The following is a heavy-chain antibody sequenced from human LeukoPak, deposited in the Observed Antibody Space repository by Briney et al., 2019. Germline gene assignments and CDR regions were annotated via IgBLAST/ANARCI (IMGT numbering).Heavy chain of an antibody. CDR3: ARSFYCGSGSYYQGY. Sequence: PGGSLRLSCAASGFTFSSYGMHWVRQAPGKGLEWVAVIWYDGSNKYYADSVKGRFTISRDNSKNTLYLQMNSLRAEDTAVYYCARSFYCGSGSYYQGYWGQGTLVTVSS. CDR1: GFTFSSYG. CDR2: IWYDGSNK. D-gene: IGHD3-10*01. J-gene: IGHJ4*02. V-gene: IGHV3-33*01.